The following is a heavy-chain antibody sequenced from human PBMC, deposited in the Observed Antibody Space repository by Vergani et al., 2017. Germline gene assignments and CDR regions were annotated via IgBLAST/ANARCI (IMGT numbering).Heavy chain of an antibody. CDR3: TSSRVGATTFYYYYYMDV. Sequence: EVQLVESGGGLVQPGRSLRLSCTASGFTFGDYAMSWVRQAPGKGLEWVGFIRSKAYRGTSECAASEKGRFTISRDDSKSIAYLQMNSLKTEETAVYYCTSSRVGATTFYYYYYMDVWGTGTTVTVSS. CDR1: GFTFGDYA. CDR2: IRSKAYRGTS. J-gene: IGHJ6*03. D-gene: IGHD1-26*01. V-gene: IGHV3-49*04.